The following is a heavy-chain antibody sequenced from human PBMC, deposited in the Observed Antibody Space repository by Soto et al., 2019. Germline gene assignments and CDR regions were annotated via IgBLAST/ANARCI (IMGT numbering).Heavy chain of an antibody. CDR1: GLSFGDDA. V-gene: IGHV3-30-3*01. D-gene: IGHD3-3*01. Sequence: GETLRLSCAASGLSFGDDAMHWVRQAPGKGLEWVAVITYDGSTKFYADSVRGRFTISRDNSKSTLYLQMASLISKDTAVYYCARDVGTQMDFWSTSGMDVWGQGTTVTVSS. CDR3: ARDVGTQMDFWSTSGMDV. CDR2: ITYDGSTK. J-gene: IGHJ6*02.